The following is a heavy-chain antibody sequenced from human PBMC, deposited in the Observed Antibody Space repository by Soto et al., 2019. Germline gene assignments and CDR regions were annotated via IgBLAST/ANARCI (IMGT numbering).Heavy chain of an antibody. CDR1: GGSFSGYY. D-gene: IGHD3-3*01. J-gene: IGHJ5*02. Sequence: SETLSLTCAVYGGSFSGYYWSWIRQPPGKGLEWIGEINHSGSTNYNPSIKSRVTISVDTSKNQFSLKLSSVTAADTAVYYCARDGGTYYDFWSGYHRNWFDPWGQGTLVTVSS. CDR3: ARDGGTYYDFWSGYHRNWFDP. CDR2: INHSGST. V-gene: IGHV4-34*01.